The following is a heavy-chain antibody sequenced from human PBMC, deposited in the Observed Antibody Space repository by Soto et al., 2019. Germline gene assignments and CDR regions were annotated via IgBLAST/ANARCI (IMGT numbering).Heavy chain of an antibody. CDR2: FYYSGST. V-gene: IGHV4-39*01. Sequence: SETLSLTCTVSGGSISSSSYYWGWIRQPPGKGLEWIGTFYYSGSTYYNPSLKSRVTISIDRSRNQFPLKLSSVTAADTAVYYCARHYAVVLYHFDYWGLETLVTVSS. D-gene: IGHD2-15*01. CDR3: ARHYAVVLYHFDY. J-gene: IGHJ4*02. CDR1: GGSISSSSYY.